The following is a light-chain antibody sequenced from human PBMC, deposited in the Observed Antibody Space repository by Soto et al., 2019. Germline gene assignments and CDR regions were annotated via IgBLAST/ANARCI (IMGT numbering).Light chain of an antibody. V-gene: IGLV7-46*01. Sequence: QAVVTQEPSLTVSPGGTVTLTCGSNTGVVTSNYYPYGFQQKPGQGPRTLIYDTNQKYSWTPARFSGSLLGGRAALTLSGAQPEDEAEYYCLLSYSGARVFGGGIQLTVL. CDR2: DTN. CDR3: LLSYSGARV. CDR1: TGVVTSNYY. J-gene: IGLJ2*01.